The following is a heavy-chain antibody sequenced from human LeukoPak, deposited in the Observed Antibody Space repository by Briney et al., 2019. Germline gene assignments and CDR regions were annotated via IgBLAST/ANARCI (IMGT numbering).Heavy chain of an antibody. Sequence: GRSLRLSCAAPGFTFSSYGFHWVRQSPGKGLEWVAVISYDGSNKYYADSVKGRFTISRDNSQNTLYLQMNSLRAEDTAVYYCAKDYGSGSSTLFDYWGQGTLVTVSS. CDR1: GFTFSSYG. CDR2: ISYDGSNK. CDR3: AKDYGSGSSTLFDY. D-gene: IGHD3-10*01. J-gene: IGHJ4*02. V-gene: IGHV3-30*18.